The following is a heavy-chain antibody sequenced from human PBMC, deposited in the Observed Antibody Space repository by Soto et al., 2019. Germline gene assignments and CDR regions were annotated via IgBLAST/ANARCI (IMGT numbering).Heavy chain of an antibody. CDR2: IYYSGST. J-gene: IGHJ1*01. CDR1: GGSISSTSYY. D-gene: IGHD4-17*01. Sequence: QLQLQESGPGLVKPSETLSLTCTVSGGSISSTSYYWGWIRQPPGKGLEWIGSIYYSGSTYYNPSLKSRVTISVDTSKNQFSLKLSSVTAADTAVYYCARHGVYGDYVVEYFQHWGQGTLVTVSS. CDR3: ARHGVYGDYVVEYFQH. V-gene: IGHV4-39*01.